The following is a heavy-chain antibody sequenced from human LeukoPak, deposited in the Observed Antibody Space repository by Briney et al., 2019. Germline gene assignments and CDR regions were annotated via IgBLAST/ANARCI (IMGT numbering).Heavy chain of an antibody. CDR3: ARVVGSVSSWHFDY. CDR1: GDSVSSNSAT. V-gene: IGHV6-1*01. D-gene: IGHD2-15*01. Sequence: SQTLSLTCAISGDSVSSNSATWDWIRQSPSRGLEWLGRAYYRSKWYNDYGVSVKSRITINPDTYKNQFSLHLNSVTPEDTAIYYCARVVGSVSSWHFDYWGQGTLVTVSS. J-gene: IGHJ4*02. CDR2: AYYRSKWYN.